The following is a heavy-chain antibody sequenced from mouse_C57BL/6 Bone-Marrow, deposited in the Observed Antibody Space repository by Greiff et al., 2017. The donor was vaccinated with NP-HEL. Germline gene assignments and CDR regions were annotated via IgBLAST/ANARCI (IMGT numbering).Heavy chain of an antibody. CDR3: ARSGYYGSSPYYFDY. V-gene: IGHV1-63*01. J-gene: IGHJ2*01. CDR2: IYPGGGYT. CDR1: GYTFTNYW. Sequence: VQLQQSGAELVRPGTSVKMSCKASGYTFTNYWIGWAKQRPGHGLEWMGDIYPGGGYTNYNEKFKGKATLTADKSSSTAYMQFSSLTSEDSAIYYCARSGYYGSSPYYFDYWGQGTTLTVSS. D-gene: IGHD1-1*01.